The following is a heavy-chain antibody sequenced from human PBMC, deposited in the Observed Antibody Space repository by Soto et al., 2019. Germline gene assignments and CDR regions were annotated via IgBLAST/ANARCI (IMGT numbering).Heavy chain of an antibody. V-gene: IGHV3-30*04. Sequence: PGGSLRLSCTPSGFTFRNYAHHCVRQAPGKGLEWVALISSDGDNKYYTDSARGRFTVSRDNFKNTLFLPMDSLRPEDTAVYHCARGFYGSGSTTTSAPFAYRRQGTLVTVSS. CDR3: ARGFYGSGSTTTSAPFAY. D-gene: IGHD3-10*01. CDR2: ISSDGDNK. CDR1: GFTFRNYA. J-gene: IGHJ4*02.